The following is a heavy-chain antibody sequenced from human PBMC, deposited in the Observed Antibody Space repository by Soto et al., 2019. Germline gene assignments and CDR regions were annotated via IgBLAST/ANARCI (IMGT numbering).Heavy chain of an antibody. CDR1: GFDFTTTW. CDR3: STSGYGGFDY. V-gene: IGHV3-15*07. J-gene: IGHJ4*02. Sequence: ESLKISCAASGFDFTTTWMNWVRLAPGKGLEWVARIKSKNDGGTLDYASPVKGRFTISRDDSKKTSYLQMNSLKTEDTAIYYCSTSGYGGFDYWGQGVLVNVSS. D-gene: IGHD5-12*01. CDR2: IKSKNDGGTL.